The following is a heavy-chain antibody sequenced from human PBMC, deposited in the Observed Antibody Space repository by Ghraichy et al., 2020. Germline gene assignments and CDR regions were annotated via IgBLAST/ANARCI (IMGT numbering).Heavy chain of an antibody. D-gene: IGHD3-3*01. Sequence: LSLTCAASGFTFSSYSMNWVRQAPGKGLEWVSSISSSSSYIYYADSVKGRFTISRDNAKNSLYLQMNSLRAEDTAVYYCARLYYDFWSGYGDYYYGMDVWGQGTTVTVSS. CDR3: ARLYYDFWSGYGDYYYGMDV. V-gene: IGHV3-21*01. J-gene: IGHJ6*02. CDR1: GFTFSSYS. CDR2: ISSSSSYI.